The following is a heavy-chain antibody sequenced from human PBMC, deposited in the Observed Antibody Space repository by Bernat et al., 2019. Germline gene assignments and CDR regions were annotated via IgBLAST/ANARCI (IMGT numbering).Heavy chain of an antibody. CDR3: ARVVGEKSDAFDI. Sequence: QVQLVESGGGVVQPGRSLRLSCAASGFTFSSYGMHWVRQAPGKGLEWVAVIWYDGSNKYYADSVKGRFTISRDNSKNTLYLQMNSLRAEDTAVYYCARVVGEKSDAFDIWGQGTMVTVSS. CDR1: GFTFSSYG. D-gene: IGHD1-26*01. J-gene: IGHJ3*02. CDR2: IWYDGSNK. V-gene: IGHV3-33*01.